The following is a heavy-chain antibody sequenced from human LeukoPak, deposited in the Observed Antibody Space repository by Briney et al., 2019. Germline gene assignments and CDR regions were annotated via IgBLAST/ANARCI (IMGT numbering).Heavy chain of an antibody. D-gene: IGHD3-9*01. CDR1: GFTFSNAW. Sequence: GGSLRPSCAASGFTFSNAWMSWVRQAPGKGLEWVGRIKSKTDGGTTDYAAPVKGRFTISRDDSKNTLYLQMNSLKTEDTAVYYCTTPYYDILTGHWGQGTLVTVSS. CDR2: IKSKTDGGTT. V-gene: IGHV3-15*01. CDR3: TTPYYDILTGH. J-gene: IGHJ4*02.